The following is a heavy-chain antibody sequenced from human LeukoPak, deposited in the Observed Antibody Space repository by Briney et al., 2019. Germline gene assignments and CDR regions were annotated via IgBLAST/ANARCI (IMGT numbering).Heavy chain of an antibody. D-gene: IGHD2-21*01. V-gene: IGHV3-9*01. CDR3: ARGSATIITSIAVSFQH. J-gene: IGHJ1*01. CDR1: GFTYDDYA. CDR2: HSWNSGST. Sequence: GGSLRLFCASSGFTYDDYAMHWARQAPGKGLEGVLGHSWNSGSTEYAESVKGRVAMSRDNAMNSLYLQMSSLRAEDTALYYCARGSATIITSIAVSFQHWGQGTLVSVSS.